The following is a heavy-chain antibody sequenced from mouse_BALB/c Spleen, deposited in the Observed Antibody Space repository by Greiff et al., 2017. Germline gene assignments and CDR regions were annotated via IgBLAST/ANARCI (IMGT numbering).Heavy chain of an antibody. V-gene: IGHV1S81*02. CDR2: INPSNGRT. J-gene: IGHJ4*01. CDR3: ARRDDGEMDY. CDR1: GYTFTSYW. Sequence: QVQLQQPGAELVKPGASVKLSCKASGYTFTSYWMPWVKQRPGQGLEWIGEINPSNGRTNYNEKFKSKATLTVDKSSSTAYMQLSSLTSEDSAVYYGARRDDGEMDYWGQGTSVTVSS.